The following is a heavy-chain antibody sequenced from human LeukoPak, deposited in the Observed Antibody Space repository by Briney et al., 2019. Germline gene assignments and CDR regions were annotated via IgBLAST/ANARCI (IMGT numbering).Heavy chain of an antibody. V-gene: IGHV3-21*01. CDR1: GFTFSSYT. CDR2: ISSSSSYT. D-gene: IGHD5-18*01. CDR3: ARGSDTAMVLFYYFDY. Sequence: PGGSLRLSCAASGFTFSSYTMNWVRQAPGKGLEWVSSISSSSSYTYYADSVKGRFTISRDNAKNSLYLQMNTLRAEDTAVYYCARGSDTAMVLFYYFDYWGQGTLVTVSS. J-gene: IGHJ4*02.